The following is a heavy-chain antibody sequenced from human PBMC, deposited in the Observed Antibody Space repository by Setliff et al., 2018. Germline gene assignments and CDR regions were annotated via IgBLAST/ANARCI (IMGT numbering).Heavy chain of an antibody. D-gene: IGHD1-26*01. CDR1: GYSFTSYD. CDR3: ARAHSGSDFHDPFDI. Sequence: ASVKVSCKAFGYSFTSYDINWVRQAPGQGLEWMGWMNANSGNAGCAQKFQGRVTLTRDTSLSTAYVELSSLRSEDTAIYYCARAHSGSDFHDPFDIWGQGTMVTVSS. CDR2: MNANSGNA. J-gene: IGHJ3*02. V-gene: IGHV1-8*01.